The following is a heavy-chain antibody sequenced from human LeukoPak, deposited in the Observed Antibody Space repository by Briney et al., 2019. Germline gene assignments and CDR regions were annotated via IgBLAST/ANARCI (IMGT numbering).Heavy chain of an antibody. CDR3: ARDRSSPLPRTLKEYYYYYMDV. CDR1: GGSISSYH. CDR2: IYYSGST. J-gene: IGHJ6*03. V-gene: IGHV4-59*12. Sequence: SETLSLTCTVSGGSISSYHWSWIRQPPGKGLEWIGSIYYSGSTYYNPSLKSRVTISVDTSKNQFSLKLSSVTAADTAVYYCARDRSSPLPRTLKEYYYYYMDVWGKGTTVTVSS. D-gene: IGHD6-13*01.